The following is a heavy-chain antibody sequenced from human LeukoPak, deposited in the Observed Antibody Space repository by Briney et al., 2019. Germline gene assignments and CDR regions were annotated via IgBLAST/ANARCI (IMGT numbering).Heavy chain of an antibody. CDR1: GYAFTGYY. CDR3: AREGGIVATTAFDY. J-gene: IGHJ4*02. D-gene: IGHD5-12*01. V-gene: IGHV1-2*02. CDR2: INPTSGGT. Sequence: GASVKVSCKASGYAFTGYYMHWVRQAPGQGLEWMGWINPTSGGTNYAQKFQGRVTMTRDTSTSTAYMELRSLTSDDTAIYYCAREGGIVATTAFDYWGQGTLVTVSS.